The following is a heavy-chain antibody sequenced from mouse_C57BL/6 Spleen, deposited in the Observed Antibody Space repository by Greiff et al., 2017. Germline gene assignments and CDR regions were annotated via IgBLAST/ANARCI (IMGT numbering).Heavy chain of an antibody. J-gene: IGHJ2*01. CDR3: TGPLYYGSSSYYFDY. V-gene: IGHV6-3*01. CDR2: IRLKSDNYAT. CDR1: GFTFSNYW. Sequence: EVKLMESGGGLVQPGGSMKLSCVASGFTFSNYWMNWVRQSPEKGLEWVAQIRLKSDNYATHYAESVKGRFTISRDDSKSSVYLQMNNLRAEDTGIYYCTGPLYYGSSSYYFDYWGQGTTLTVSS. D-gene: IGHD1-1*01.